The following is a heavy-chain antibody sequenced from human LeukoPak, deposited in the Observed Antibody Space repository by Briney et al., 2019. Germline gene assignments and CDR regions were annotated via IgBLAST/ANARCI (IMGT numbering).Heavy chain of an antibody. Sequence: GGSLRLSCAASGFSFSSYWMSWVRQAPVKGPEWVANIKQDGSAKYYVDSVKGRFTISRDNAKNSVHLQLNSLRAEDTGVYYCAKDHYWSIDYWGRGTLVTVSS. V-gene: IGHV3-7*01. J-gene: IGHJ4*02. CDR3: AKDHYWSIDY. CDR1: GFSFSSYW. CDR2: IKQDGSAK. D-gene: IGHD3-3*01.